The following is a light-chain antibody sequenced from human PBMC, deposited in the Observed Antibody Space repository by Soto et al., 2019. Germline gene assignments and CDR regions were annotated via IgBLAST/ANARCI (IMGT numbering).Light chain of an antibody. J-gene: IGLJ1*01. V-gene: IGLV2-14*01. Sequence: QSALTQPASVSGSPGQSITISCTGTSSDVGGYNSVSWYQQHPGKAPKLMIYEVSNRHSGVSNRFSGSKAGNTASLTISGLQAEDEADYYCSSYTTSITLLYVFGSGTKLTVL. CDR2: EVS. CDR3: SSYTTSITLLYV. CDR1: SSDVGGYNS.